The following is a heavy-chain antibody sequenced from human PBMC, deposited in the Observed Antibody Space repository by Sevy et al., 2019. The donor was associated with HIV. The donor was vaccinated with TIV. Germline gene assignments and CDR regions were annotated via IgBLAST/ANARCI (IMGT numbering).Heavy chain of an antibody. CDR3: ARVGYSYGYEDY. J-gene: IGHJ4*02. CDR2: ISSSSSYI. V-gene: IGHV3-21*01. CDR1: VFTFSSYS. D-gene: IGHD5-18*01. Sequence: GGSLRLSCAASVFTFSSYSRNWVRQAPGKGLEWVSSISSSSSYIYYADSVKGRFTISRDNAKNSLYLQMNSLRAEDTAVYYCARVGYSYGYEDYWGQGTLVTVSS.